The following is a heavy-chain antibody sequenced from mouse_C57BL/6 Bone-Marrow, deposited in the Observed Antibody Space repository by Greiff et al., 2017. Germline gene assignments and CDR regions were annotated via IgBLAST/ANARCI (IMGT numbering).Heavy chain of an antibody. CDR1: GYTFTSYG. Sequence: VQLQQSGPELVKPGASVKLSCKASGYTFTSYGINWVKQRPGQGLEWIGYIYIGNGYTEYNEKFKGKATLTSDPSSSTAYMQLSSLTSEASAIYFCASYYLDYWGQGTTLTVSS. CDR2: IYIGNGYT. CDR3: ASYYLDY. J-gene: IGHJ2*01. V-gene: IGHV1-58*01.